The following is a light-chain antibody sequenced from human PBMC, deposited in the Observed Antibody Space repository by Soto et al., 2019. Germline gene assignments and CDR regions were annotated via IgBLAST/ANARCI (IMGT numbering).Light chain of an antibody. V-gene: IGLV1-51*01. J-gene: IGLJ3*02. CDR2: DSD. CDR3: GTWDSRLRATV. Sequence: QSVLTQPPSVSAAPGQKVTISCSGSRSNIGDHFVSWYQQLPGTAPRLLVYDSDKRPSGIPDRFSGSKSDTSATLAITGLQTGDEADYYCGTWDSRLRATVFGGGTK. CDR1: RSNIGDHF.